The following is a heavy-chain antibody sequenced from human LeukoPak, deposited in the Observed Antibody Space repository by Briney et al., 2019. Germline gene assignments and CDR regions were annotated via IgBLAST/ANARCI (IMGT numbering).Heavy chain of an antibody. J-gene: IGHJ6*03. Sequence: SVKVSCKASGGTFSSYAISWVRQAPGQGLEWMGRIIPIFGTANYAQKFQGRVTITTDESTSTAYMELSSLRSEDTAVYHCAKTHCSSTSCYADYYYYYMDVWGQGTTVTVSS. CDR2: IIPIFGTA. V-gene: IGHV1-69*05. D-gene: IGHD2-2*01. CDR3: AKTHCSSTSCYADYYYYYMDV. CDR1: GGTFSSYA.